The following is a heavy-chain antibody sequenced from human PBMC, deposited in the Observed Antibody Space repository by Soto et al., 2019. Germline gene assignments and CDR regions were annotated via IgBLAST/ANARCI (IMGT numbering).Heavy chain of an antibody. V-gene: IGHV5-51*01. Sequence: PGEYLKISCKASGYSFTTDWIGWVRQMPGKGLEWMGIIYPGDSDTRYSPSFQGQVTISADKSISTAYLQWSSLKASDTAMYYCARYWHSYSSNYCRGMDVWGQGTTVTVSS. CDR3: ARYWHSYSSNYCRGMDV. J-gene: IGHJ6*02. CDR2: IYPGDSDT. CDR1: GYSFTTDW. D-gene: IGHD5-18*01.